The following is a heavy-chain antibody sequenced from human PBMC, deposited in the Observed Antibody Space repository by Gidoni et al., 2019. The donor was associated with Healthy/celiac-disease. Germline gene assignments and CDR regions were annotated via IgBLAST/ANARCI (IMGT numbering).Heavy chain of an antibody. CDR1: GVPVSSNY. D-gene: IGHD6-19*01. Sequence: EVQLVESGGGLVQPGGSLRRSCAASGVPVSSNYMSWVRPAPGKGLEWVSGIYSGGSTSYADSVKGRFTIARDNSKNTLYLQMNSLRAEDTAVYYCASPAVAGKVAYGMDVWGQGTTVTVSS. V-gene: IGHV3-66*02. CDR3: ASPAVAGKVAYGMDV. J-gene: IGHJ6*02. CDR2: IYSGGST.